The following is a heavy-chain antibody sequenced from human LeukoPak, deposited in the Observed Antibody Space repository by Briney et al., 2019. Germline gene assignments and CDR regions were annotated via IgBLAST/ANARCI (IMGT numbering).Heavy chain of an antibody. CDR3: AKGYIWDSSGFQGFDP. V-gene: IGHV3-23*01. J-gene: IGHJ5*02. D-gene: IGHD6-19*01. CDR2: IGGSGGST. Sequence: GGSLRLSCAASGFTFSSYDMSWVRQAPGKGLEWVSAIGGSGGSTYYAYSVKGRFTISRDNSKNTLFLQMNSLRSEHTAVYYCAKGYIWDSSGFQGFDPWGQGNLGTVSS. CDR1: GFTFSSYD.